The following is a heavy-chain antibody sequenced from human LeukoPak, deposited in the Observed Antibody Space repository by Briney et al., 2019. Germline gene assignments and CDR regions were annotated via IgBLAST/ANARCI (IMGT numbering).Heavy chain of an antibody. CDR3: ASFPKYYYDSSGRRAFDI. CDR2: IYYSGST. Sequence: PSETLSLTCTVSGGSISSSSYYWGWLRQPPGKGLEWFGSIYYSGSTYYNPSLKSRVTISVDTSKNQFSLKLSSVTAADTAVYYCASFPKYYYDSSGRRAFDIWGQGTMVTVSS. D-gene: IGHD3-22*01. CDR1: GGSISSSSYY. V-gene: IGHV4-39*01. J-gene: IGHJ3*02.